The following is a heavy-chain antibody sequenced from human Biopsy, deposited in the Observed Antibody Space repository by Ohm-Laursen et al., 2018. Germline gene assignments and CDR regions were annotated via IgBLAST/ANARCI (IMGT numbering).Heavy chain of an antibody. CDR3: ARVPAYPSIDGYYGLDL. CDR2: INPNSGNA. Sequence: ASVKVSCKASGYTFAGYYLHWVRQAPGHGLEWMGWINPNSGNANYAQSFQGRLTVTRDTSISTAYMELASLAFDDTAIYYCARVPAYPSIDGYYGLDLWGQGTTVIVSS. V-gene: IGHV1-2*02. D-gene: IGHD3-9*01. CDR1: GYTFAGYY. J-gene: IGHJ6*02.